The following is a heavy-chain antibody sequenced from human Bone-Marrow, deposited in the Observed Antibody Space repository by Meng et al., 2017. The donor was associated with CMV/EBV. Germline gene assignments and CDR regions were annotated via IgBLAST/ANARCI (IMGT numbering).Heavy chain of an antibody. J-gene: IGHJ4*02. D-gene: IGHD3-22*01. V-gene: IGHV1-18*04. CDR3: ARDEGYYDSSGADY. CDR2: ISAYNGNT. CDR1: GYTFTSYY. Sequence: ASVKVSCKASGYTFTSYYMHWVRQAPGQGLEWMGWISAYNGNTNYAQKLQGRVTMTTDTSTSTAYMELRSLTSDDTAVYYCARDEGYYDSSGADYWGQGTLVTVSS.